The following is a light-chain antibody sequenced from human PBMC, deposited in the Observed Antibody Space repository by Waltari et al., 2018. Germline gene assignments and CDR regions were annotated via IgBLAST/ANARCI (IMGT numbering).Light chain of an antibody. V-gene: IGLV2-14*03. CDR2: DVT. CDR3: SSYTSTSTLGI. Sequence: QSALTQPASVSGSPGQSITISCTGTSSDIGGYNYVSWYQQHPGKAPKLMIYDVTKRPSGFSDCVSCSKSGNTAALTISGLQAEDEADYYCSSYTSTSTLGIFGGGTKLTVL. CDR1: SSDIGGYNY. J-gene: IGLJ2*01.